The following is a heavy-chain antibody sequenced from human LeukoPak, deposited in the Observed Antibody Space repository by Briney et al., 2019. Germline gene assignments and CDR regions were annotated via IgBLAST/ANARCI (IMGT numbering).Heavy chain of an antibody. CDR3: TGRLDD. Sequence: GGSLRLSCAASGFSFNSDWMDWVRQAPGKGLEWVANIKHDESEKNYLDSVKGRFTISRDNAQNSLYLQMYGLRVEDTAVYYCTGRLDDWGQGTLVTVSS. V-gene: IGHV3-7*01. CDR1: GFSFNSDW. CDR2: IKHDESEK. J-gene: IGHJ4*02. D-gene: IGHD3-16*01.